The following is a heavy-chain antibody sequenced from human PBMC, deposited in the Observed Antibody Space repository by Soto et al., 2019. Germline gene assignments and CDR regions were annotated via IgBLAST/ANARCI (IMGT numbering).Heavy chain of an antibody. D-gene: IGHD6-19*01. CDR1: GGSISSSSYY. CDR3: ARHSYPGIAVAGRNWFDP. V-gene: IGHV4-39*01. Sequence: SETLSLTCTVSGGSISSSSYYWGWIRQPPGKGLEWIGSIYYSGSTYYNPSLKSRVTISVDTSKNQFSLKLSSVTAADTAVYYCARHSYPGIAVAGRNWFDPWGQGTLVTVSS. CDR2: IYYSGST. J-gene: IGHJ5*02.